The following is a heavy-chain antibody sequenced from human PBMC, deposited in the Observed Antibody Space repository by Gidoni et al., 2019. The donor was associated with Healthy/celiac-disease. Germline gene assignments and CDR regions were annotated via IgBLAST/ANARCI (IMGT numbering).Heavy chain of an antibody. CDR2: IYHSGST. J-gene: IGHJ4*02. V-gene: IGHV4-4*02. CDR1: GGSISRSNW. CDR3: ARAVLDFWSGYRFDY. D-gene: IGHD3-3*01. Sequence: QVQLQESGPGLVKPSGTLSLTCAVSGGSISRSNWWSWVRQPPGKGLEWIGEIYHSGSTNYNPSLKSRVTISVDKSKNQFSLKLSSVTAADTAVYYCARAVLDFWSGYRFDYWGQGTLVTVSS.